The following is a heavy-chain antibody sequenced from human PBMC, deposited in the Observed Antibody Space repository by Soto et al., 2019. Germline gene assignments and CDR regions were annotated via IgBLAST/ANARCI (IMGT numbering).Heavy chain of an antibody. V-gene: IGHV4-39*01. J-gene: IGHJ6*02. CDR1: GGSISSKSYS. CDR3: SKLAGYCSGNSCHGDYAMDV. D-gene: IGHD2-2*01. Sequence: SETLSLTCSVSGGSISSKSYSWGWIRQPPGKGLEWIGTFYYSENTYYNPSLKSRVTISVDTSKNQFSLKLSSVTAADTAVYYCSKLAGYCSGNSCHGDYAMDVWGQGTTVTVSS. CDR2: FYYSENT.